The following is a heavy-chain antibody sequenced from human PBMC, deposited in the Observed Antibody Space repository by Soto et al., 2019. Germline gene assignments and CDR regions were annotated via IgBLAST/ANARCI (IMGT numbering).Heavy chain of an antibody. V-gene: IGHV4-34*01. J-gene: IGHJ4*02. CDR2: INHSGST. CDR1: GGSFGAYY. CDR3: ARGTNLRCFD. D-gene: IGHD3-9*01. Sequence: QVQLQQWGAGLLKPSETLSLTCAAYGGSFGAYYWTWIRQPPGKGLEWIGEINHSGSTSYNPSLESRVTISVDTSKNQFSLKLSSVTAADTAVYYCARGTNLRCFDWGQGTLVTVSS.